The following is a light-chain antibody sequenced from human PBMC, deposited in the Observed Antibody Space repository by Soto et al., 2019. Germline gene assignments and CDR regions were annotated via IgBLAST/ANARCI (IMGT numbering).Light chain of an antibody. CDR2: EVT. Sequence: QSALTQPPSASGSPGQSVTISCTGTSSDVGAYKYVSWYQQYPGKAPKLMIYEVTKRPSGVPDRFSGSKSGNTASLTVSGLPAEDEADYYCTSYVGNDSWVFGGGTKVTVL. V-gene: IGLV2-8*01. CDR3: TSYVGNDSWV. CDR1: SSDVGAYKY. J-gene: IGLJ3*02.